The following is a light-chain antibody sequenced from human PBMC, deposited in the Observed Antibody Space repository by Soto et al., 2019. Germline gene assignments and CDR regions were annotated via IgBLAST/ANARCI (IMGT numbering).Light chain of an antibody. CDR3: TSYTANTPVV. CDR1: SSDVGGYNY. CDR2: EVS. V-gene: IGLV2-14*01. J-gene: IGLJ3*02. Sequence: QSVLTQPASVSGSPGQSITISCTGTSSDVGGYNYVSWYQQHPGKAPRLMIYEVSNRPSGVSNRFSGSKSGNTASLTISGLQAEDEAEYYCTSYTANTPVVFGGGTKLTVL.